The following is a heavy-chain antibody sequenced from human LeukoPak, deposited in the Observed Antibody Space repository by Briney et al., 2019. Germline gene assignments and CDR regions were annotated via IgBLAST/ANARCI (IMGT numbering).Heavy chain of an antibody. D-gene: IGHD3-22*01. CDR2: INPNSGGT. J-gene: IGHJ3*02. CDR3: ARPYYYDSSDAFDI. Sequence: ASVKVSCKASGYTFTGYYMHWVRQAPGQGLEWMGWINPNSGGTNYAQKFQGRVTMTGDTSISTAYMELSRLRSDDTAVYYCARPYYYDSSDAFDIWGQGTMVTVSS. CDR1: GYTFTGYY. V-gene: IGHV1-2*02.